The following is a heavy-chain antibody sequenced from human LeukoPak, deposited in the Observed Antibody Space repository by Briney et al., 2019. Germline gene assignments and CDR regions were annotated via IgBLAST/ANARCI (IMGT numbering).Heavy chain of an antibody. CDR3: AKTYVTTVTTNDY. CDR2: ISGSGGST. V-gene: IGHV3-23*01. Sequence: PGGSLRLSCAASGFTFSSYSMNWVRQAPGKGLEWVSAISGSGGSTYYADSVKGRFTISRDNSKNTLYLQMNSLRAGDTAVYYCAKTYVTTVTTNDYWGQGTLVTVSS. J-gene: IGHJ4*02. D-gene: IGHD4-17*01. CDR1: GFTFSSYS.